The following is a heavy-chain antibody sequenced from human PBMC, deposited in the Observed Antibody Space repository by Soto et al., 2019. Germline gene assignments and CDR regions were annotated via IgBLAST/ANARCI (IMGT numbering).Heavy chain of an antibody. D-gene: IGHD1-26*01. V-gene: IGHV4-59*01. CDR1: GGSISSYY. J-gene: IGHJ4*02. Sequence: KPSETLSLTCTVSGGSISSYYWSWIRQPPGKGLEWIGYIYYSGSTNYNPSLKSRVTISVDTSKNQFSLKLNSVTAADTAVYFCARGWSGSYEYYFDYWGQGALVTVSS. CDR2: IYYSGST. CDR3: ARGWSGSYEYYFDY.